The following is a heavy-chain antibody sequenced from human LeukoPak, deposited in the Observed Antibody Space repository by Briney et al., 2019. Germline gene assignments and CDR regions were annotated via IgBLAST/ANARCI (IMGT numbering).Heavy chain of an antibody. J-gene: IGHJ6*04. V-gene: IGHV3-48*03. Sequence: GGSLRLSCADSGFTFSNFWMSWVRQAPGKGLEWVSYISSSGSTIYYADSVKGRFTISRDNAKNSLYLQMNSLRAEDTAVYYCAELGITMIGGVWGKGTTVTISS. CDR3: AELGITMIGGV. CDR1: GFTFSNFW. D-gene: IGHD3-10*02. CDR2: ISSSGSTI.